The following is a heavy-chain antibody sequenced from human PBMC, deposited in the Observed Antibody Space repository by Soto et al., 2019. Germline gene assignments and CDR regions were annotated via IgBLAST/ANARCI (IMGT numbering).Heavy chain of an antibody. V-gene: IGHV4-39*01. J-gene: IGHJ5*02. CDR1: DGSIFSSDYY. Sequence: SEPLSHRWTVADGSIFSSDYYWGCIRKPPGKGLEWIGSIYYSGSTYYNPSLKSRVTISVDTSKNQFSLKLSSVTAADTAVYYFAAQEVGGSTVHALDPWGQGTLVTVS. CDR3: AAQEVGGSTVHALDP. CDR2: IYYSGST.